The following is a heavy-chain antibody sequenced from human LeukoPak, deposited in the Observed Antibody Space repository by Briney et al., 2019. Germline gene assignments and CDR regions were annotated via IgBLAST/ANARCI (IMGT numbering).Heavy chain of an antibody. D-gene: IGHD3-22*01. CDR2: INPNSGGT. Sequence: ASVKVSCKASGYTFTSYYMHWVRQAPGQGLEWMGWINPNSGGTNYAQKFQGRVTMTRDTSISTAYMELSRLRSDDTAVYYCARASYSYDINGWVPFDYWGQGTLVTVSS. V-gene: IGHV1-2*02. CDR3: ARASYSYDINGWVPFDY. CDR1: GYTFTSYY. J-gene: IGHJ4*02.